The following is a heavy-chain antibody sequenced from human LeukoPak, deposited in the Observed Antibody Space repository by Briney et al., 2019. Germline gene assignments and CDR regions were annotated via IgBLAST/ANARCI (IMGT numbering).Heavy chain of an antibody. CDR3: ARDYYDSSGS. CDR2: ISSSSSTI. D-gene: IGHD3-22*01. V-gene: IGHV3-48*04. Sequence: GGSLRLSCAASGFTFSSYSMNWVRQAPGKGLEWVSYISSSSSTIYYADSVKGRFTISRDNAKNSLYLQMNSLRAEDTAVYYCARDYYDSSGSWGQGTLVTVSS. CDR1: GFTFSSYS. J-gene: IGHJ4*02.